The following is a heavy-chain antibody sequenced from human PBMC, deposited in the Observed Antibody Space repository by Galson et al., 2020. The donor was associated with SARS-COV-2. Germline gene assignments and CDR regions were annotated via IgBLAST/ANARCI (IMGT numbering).Heavy chain of an antibody. CDR3: AGENDPYRVGD. D-gene: IGHD1-1*01. J-gene: IGHJ1*01. V-gene: IGHV4-39*07. CDR2: IYYSGST. Sequence: SETLSLTCTVSGGSISSSSYYWGWIRQPPGKGLEWIGSIYYSGSTYYNPSLKSRVTISVDTSKNQFSLKLSSVTAADTAVYYCAGENDPYRVGDWGQGSLVTVSS. CDR1: GGSISSSSYY.